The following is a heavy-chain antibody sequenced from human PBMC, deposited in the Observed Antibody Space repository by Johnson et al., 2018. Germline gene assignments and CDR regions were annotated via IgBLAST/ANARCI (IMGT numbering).Heavy chain of an antibody. CDR1: GFTFSSYA. CDR2: ISGSGGST. V-gene: IGHV3-23*04. Sequence: VQLVESGGGLVQPGGSLRLSCAASGFTFSSYAMSWVRQAPGKGLEWVSAISGSGGSTYYADSVKGRFTISRDNSKNTLYLQMNSLRAEDTAVYYCAKGPYGDYPRYYYYGMDVWGQGTTVTVSS. CDR3: AKGPYGDYPRYYYYGMDV. J-gene: IGHJ6*02. D-gene: IGHD4-17*01.